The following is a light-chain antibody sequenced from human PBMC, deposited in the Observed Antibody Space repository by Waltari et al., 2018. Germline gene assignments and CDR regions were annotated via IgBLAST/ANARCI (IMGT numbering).Light chain of an antibody. CDR2: KAS. Sequence: DIQMLQSPSTLSASVADRVTITCRASPSIHSSIAWYQQKPGKAPKLPLYKASILPSGFPSRFSVRGSGTEFTLSISSLQPDDFAAYYCQQYHSSSRTFGQGTNVEMK. CDR1: PSIHSS. V-gene: IGKV1-5*03. J-gene: IGKJ1*01. CDR3: QQYHSSSRT.